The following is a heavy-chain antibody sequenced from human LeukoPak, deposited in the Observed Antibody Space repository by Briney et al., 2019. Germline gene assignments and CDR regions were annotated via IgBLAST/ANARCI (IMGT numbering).Heavy chain of an antibody. D-gene: IGHD5-18*01. V-gene: IGHV3-21*01. CDR3: ARDRTAHRPSDSNDY. J-gene: IGHJ4*02. CDR2: ISSSSTYI. CDR1: GFTFNSYS. Sequence: PGGSLRLSCAPSGFTFNSYSVNWVRQAPGKGLEWVSSISSSSTYIYYADSVKGRFTISRDNAKNSLYLQMNSLRAEDTAVYYCARDRTAHRPSDSNDYWGQGTLVTVSS.